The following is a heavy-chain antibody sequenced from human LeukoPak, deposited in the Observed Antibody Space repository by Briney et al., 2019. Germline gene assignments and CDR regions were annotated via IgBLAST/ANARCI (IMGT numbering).Heavy chain of an antibody. CDR3: AREGSIVGAAWFDP. J-gene: IGHJ5*02. CDR1: GFTFSSYW. D-gene: IGHD1-26*01. V-gene: IGHV3-74*01. Sequence: GGSLRLSCAASGFTFSSYWMHWVRRAPGKGLVWVSRINTDGSSTSYADSVKGRFTISRDNAKNTLYLQMNSLRAEDTAVYYCAREGSIVGAAWFDPWGQGTLVTVSS. CDR2: INTDGSST.